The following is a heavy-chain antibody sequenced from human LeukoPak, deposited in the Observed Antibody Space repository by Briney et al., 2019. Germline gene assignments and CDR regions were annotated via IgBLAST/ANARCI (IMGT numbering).Heavy chain of an antibody. CDR2: ISWNSGTI. D-gene: IGHD3-9*01. CDR3: AKVASTYDTLTGAIDG. V-gene: IGHV3-9*01. CDR1: GFTFADYA. Sequence: GGSLRLSCAASGFTFADYAMQWVRQGPGKGLGWVSGISWNSGTIAYADSVKGRFIISRDNAKKSLYLQLNSLGAEDTAFYYCAKVASTYDTLTGAIDGWGQGILVTVSS. J-gene: IGHJ4*02.